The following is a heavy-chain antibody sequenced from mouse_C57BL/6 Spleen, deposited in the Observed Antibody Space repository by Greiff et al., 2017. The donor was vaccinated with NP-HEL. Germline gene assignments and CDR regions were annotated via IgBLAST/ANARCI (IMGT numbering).Heavy chain of an antibody. Sequence: QVQLQQPGAELVKPGASVKMSCKASGYTFTSYWITWVKQRPGQGLEWIGDIYPGSGSTNYNEKFKSKATLTVDTSSSTAYMQLSSLTSEDSAVYYCARDSFHYYGSSLFAYWGQGTLVTVSA. J-gene: IGHJ3*01. CDR3: ARDSFHYYGSSLFAY. CDR2: IYPGSGST. D-gene: IGHD1-1*01. CDR1: GYTFTSYW. V-gene: IGHV1-55*01.